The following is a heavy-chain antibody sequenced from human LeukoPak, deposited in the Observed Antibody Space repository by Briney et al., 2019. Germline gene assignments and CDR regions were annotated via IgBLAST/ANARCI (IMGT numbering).Heavy chain of an antibody. J-gene: IGHJ4*02. CDR3: AKVKGYCSGGSCYPNYFDY. V-gene: IGHV3-23*01. Sequence: GSLRLSYAASGFTFSSYAMSWVRQAPGKGLEWVSAISGSGGSTYYADSVKGRFTISRDNSKNTLYLQMNSLRAEDTAVYYCAKVKGYCSGGSCYPNYFDYWGQGTLVTVSS. CDR1: GFTFSSYA. D-gene: IGHD2-15*01. CDR2: ISGSGGST.